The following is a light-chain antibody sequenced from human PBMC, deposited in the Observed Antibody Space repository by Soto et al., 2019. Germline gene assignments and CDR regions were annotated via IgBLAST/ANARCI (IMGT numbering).Light chain of an antibody. CDR3: SHSYSSVHV. J-gene: IGLJ1*01. CDR2: DMS. V-gene: IGLV7-46*01. CDR1: TCAVTSGHY. Sequence: QAVVTQEPSLTVSPGGTVTLTCGSSTCAVTSGHYPFWFQQKPGQAPRSLFYDMSSRHSWTPARFSGAPVGGKAVLTLSGEKTEDEADYYCSHSYSSVHVFGGGTKVTVL.